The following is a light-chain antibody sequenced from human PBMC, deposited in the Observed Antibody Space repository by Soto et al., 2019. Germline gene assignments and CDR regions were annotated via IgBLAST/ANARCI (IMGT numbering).Light chain of an antibody. J-gene: IGLJ1*01. V-gene: IGLV2-23*03. CDR1: SSDVGSYNL. Sequence: QSALTQPASVSGSPGQSITISCTGTSSDVGSYNLVSWYQQHPGKAPKLMIYEGSKRPSGVSNRFSGSKSGNTASLTNSGLQAEDEADYYCCSYAGSSTFFYVFGTGTKVTVL. CDR3: CSYAGSSTFFYV. CDR2: EGS.